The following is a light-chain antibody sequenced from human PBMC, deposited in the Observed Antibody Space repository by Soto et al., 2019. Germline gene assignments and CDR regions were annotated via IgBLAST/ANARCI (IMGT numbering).Light chain of an antibody. CDR1: QSFSTW. V-gene: IGKV1-5*03. CDR3: QEYSRYPYT. CDR2: RTS. Sequence: DIQMTQSPSTLSVSVGDRVTITCRASQSFSTWLAWYQQKPGKAPKLLIYRTSTLKNGVPSRFSGSGSGTAVTLTITSLQPDDFATYFCQEYSRYPYTFGQGTKLEIK. J-gene: IGKJ2*01.